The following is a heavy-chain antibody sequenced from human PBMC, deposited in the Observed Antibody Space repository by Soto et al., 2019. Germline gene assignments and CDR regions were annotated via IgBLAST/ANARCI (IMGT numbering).Heavy chain of an antibody. D-gene: IGHD3-9*01. CDR2: IYYSGST. J-gene: IGHJ6*02. V-gene: IGHV4-59*01. CDR3: ARTYYYILSGLGDYYGMDV. Sequence: PSETLSLTCTVSGGSISSYYWSWIRQPPGKGLEWIGYIYYSGSTNYNPSLKSRVTISVDTSKNQFSLKLSSVTAADTAVYYCARTYYYILSGLGDYYGMDVWGQGTTVTVSS. CDR1: GGSISSYY.